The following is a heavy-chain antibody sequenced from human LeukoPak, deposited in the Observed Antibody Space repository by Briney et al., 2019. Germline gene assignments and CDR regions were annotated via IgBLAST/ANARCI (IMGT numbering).Heavy chain of an antibody. Sequence: PGGSLRLSCAASGFTVSSNYMTWVRQAPGTGLEWVSVIYSDGSTYYADSVKGRFIISRDNSKNTMYLQMNSLRVEDTAVYYCAKGANTAMISSYFDYWGQGTLVTVSS. J-gene: IGHJ4*02. CDR2: IYSDGST. D-gene: IGHD5-18*01. CDR1: GFTVSSNY. CDR3: AKGANTAMISSYFDY. V-gene: IGHV3-66*01.